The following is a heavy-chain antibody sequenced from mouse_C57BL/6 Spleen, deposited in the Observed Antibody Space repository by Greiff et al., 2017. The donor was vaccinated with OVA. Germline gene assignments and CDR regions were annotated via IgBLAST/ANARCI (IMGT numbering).Heavy chain of an antibody. CDR3: VRHGGYGSGGYFDV. V-gene: IGHV10-1*01. CDR1: GFSFNTYA. Sequence: GGGLVQPKGSLKLSCAASGFSFNTYAMNWVRQAPGKGLEWVARIRSKSNNYATYYADSVKDRFTISRDDSESMLYLQMNNLKTEDTAMYYGVRHGGYGSGGYFDVWGTGTTVTVSS. J-gene: IGHJ1*03. CDR2: IRSKSNNYAT. D-gene: IGHD1-1*01.